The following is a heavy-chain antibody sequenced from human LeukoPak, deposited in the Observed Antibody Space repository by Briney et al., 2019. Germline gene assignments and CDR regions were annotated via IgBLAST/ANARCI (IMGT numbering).Heavy chain of an antibody. CDR3: AKDVRRCNGACT. CDR2: ISASGGDT. CDR1: GFTFSSYA. V-gene: IGHV3-23*01. Sequence: GGSLRLSCAASGFTFSSYAISWVRQAPGKGLEWVSGISASGGDTFYADSVKGRFTISRDNSKNTLSLQMNSLRVEDTAIYYCAKDVRRCNGACTWGQGTLVTVSS. D-gene: IGHD2-8*01. J-gene: IGHJ5*02.